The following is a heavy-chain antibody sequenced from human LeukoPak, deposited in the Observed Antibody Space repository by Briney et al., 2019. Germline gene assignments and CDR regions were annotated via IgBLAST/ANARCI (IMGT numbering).Heavy chain of an antibody. J-gene: IGHJ4*02. Sequence: GGSLRLSCAASGFTFSSYGMSWVRQAPGKGLEWVSVIYSGGSTYYADSVKGRFTISRDNSKNTLYLQMNSLRAEDTAVYYCARLSYYDSSGGSLDYWGQGTLVTVSS. CDR1: GFTFSSYG. CDR2: IYSGGST. V-gene: IGHV3-53*01. CDR3: ARLSYYDSSGGSLDY. D-gene: IGHD3-22*01.